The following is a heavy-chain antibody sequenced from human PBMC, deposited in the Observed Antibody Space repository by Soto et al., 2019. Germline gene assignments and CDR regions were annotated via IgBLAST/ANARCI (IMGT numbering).Heavy chain of an antibody. CDR3: ARDRDYGDYVHWFDP. CDR2: ISSSGSTI. J-gene: IGHJ5*02. V-gene: IGHV3-11*01. CDR1: GFTFSDYY. D-gene: IGHD4-17*01. Sequence: PVESLILSCAASGFTFSDYYMSWIRQAPGKGLEWVSYISSSGSTIYYADSVKGRFTISRDNAKNSLYLQMNSLRAEDTAVYYCARDRDYGDYVHWFDPWGQGTLVTVSS.